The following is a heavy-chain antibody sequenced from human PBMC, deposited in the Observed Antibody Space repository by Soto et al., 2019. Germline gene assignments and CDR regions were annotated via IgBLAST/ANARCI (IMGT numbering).Heavy chain of an antibody. V-gene: IGHV1-69*02. D-gene: IGHD3-10*01. CDR3: ASETNPSYYYGSGILGWFDP. Sequence: QVQLVQSGAEVKKPGSSVKVSCKASGGTFSSYTISWVRQAPGQGLEWMGRIIPILGIANYAQKFQGRVTITADKSTSTAFMELSSLRSEDTAVYYCASETNPSYYYGSGILGWFDPWGQGTLVTVSS. CDR2: IIPILGIA. CDR1: GGTFSSYT. J-gene: IGHJ5*02.